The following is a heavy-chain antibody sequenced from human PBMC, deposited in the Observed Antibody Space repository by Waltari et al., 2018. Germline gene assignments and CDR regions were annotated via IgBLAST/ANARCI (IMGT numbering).Heavy chain of an antibody. CDR2: IRVYNGNT. D-gene: IGHD4-4*01. V-gene: IGHV1-18*01. J-gene: IGHJ5*02. CDR1: GYIFTSYH. Sequence: QVQLVQSGTEVKKPGASVKISCNASGYIFTSYHISWVRQAPGQRLEWIGWIRVYNGNTNNAQKFQDRVTWSRDTSTSTAYLELRSLRSDDTAIYFCAREVRDDYNAFGYDHWGQGSLVAVSA. CDR3: AREVRDDYNAFGYDH.